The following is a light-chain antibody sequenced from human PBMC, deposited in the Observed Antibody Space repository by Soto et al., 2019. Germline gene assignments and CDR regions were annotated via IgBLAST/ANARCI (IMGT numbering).Light chain of an antibody. CDR3: QSYDSSRSGRRL. CDR1: SSNIGAGYD. CDR2: GNN. J-gene: IGLJ3*02. V-gene: IGLV1-40*01. Sequence: QAVVTQSPSVSGAPGQRVTISCTGSSSNIGAGYDVHWYQQLPGTAPKLLIYGNNNRPSGVPDRFSGSKSGTSASLAITGLQAEDEADYYCQSYDSSRSGRRLFGGGTKLTVL.